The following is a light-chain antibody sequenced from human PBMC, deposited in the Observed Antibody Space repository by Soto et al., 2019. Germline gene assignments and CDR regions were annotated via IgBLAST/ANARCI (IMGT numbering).Light chain of an antibody. CDR2: SAS. Sequence: DIQMTQSPSSLSASVGDRVTITCRASQSISSYLNWYQQKPGKAPKLLIYSASSVPSGVPSRFSGSGSGTDFTLTISSLQPEDFATYYCQQSYSTPGTFGQGTRLEIK. CDR1: QSISSY. J-gene: IGKJ5*01. V-gene: IGKV1-39*01. CDR3: QQSYSTPGT.